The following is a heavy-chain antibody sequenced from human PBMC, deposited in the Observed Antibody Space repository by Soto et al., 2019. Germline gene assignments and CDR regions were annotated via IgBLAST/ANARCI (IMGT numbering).Heavy chain of an antibody. J-gene: IGHJ3*02. CDR3: ARVWGGAFDI. D-gene: IGHD3-10*01. Sequence: SDTLSLTCPLSGCSIISSIFHWGWIRQPPGKGMERIGSIYYSRSTYYSTSLKSQVNKSVDKSKNKFTLKLRTETAADTAVYYCARVWGGAFDIWGQGTMVT. CDR2: IYYSRST. CDR1: GCSIISSIFH. V-gene: IGHV4-39*02.